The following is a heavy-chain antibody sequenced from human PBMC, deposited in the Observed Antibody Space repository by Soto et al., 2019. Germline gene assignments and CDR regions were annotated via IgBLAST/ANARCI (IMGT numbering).Heavy chain of an antibody. D-gene: IGHD3-10*01. J-gene: IGHJ4*02. V-gene: IGHV4-31*03. CDR1: GGSISSGGYY. Sequence: QVQLQESGPGLVKPSQTLSLTCTVSGGSISSGGYYWSWIRQHPGTGLEWIGYIYYSGGSYYNPSLKSRVTISVDTSKNQFSLKLSSVTAADTAVYYCASQGISGGFDYWGQGTLVTVSS. CDR2: IYYSGGS. CDR3: ASQGISGGFDY.